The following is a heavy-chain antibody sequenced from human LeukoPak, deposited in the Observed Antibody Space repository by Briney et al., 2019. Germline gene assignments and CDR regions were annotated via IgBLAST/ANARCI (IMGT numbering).Heavy chain of an antibody. CDR1: GGSVSSGIYY. D-gene: IGHD3-22*01. CDR2: IYYSGSI. J-gene: IGHJ4*02. CDR3: ARDKVVESSGYYRYFDY. Sequence: PSETLSLTGTVSGGSVSSGIYYWSWIRQPPGKGREWTGYIYYSGSINYNPSLKSRVTISIDTSKNQFSLKLSSVTAADTAVYYCARDKVVESSGYYRYFDYWGQGTLVTVSS. V-gene: IGHV4-61*01.